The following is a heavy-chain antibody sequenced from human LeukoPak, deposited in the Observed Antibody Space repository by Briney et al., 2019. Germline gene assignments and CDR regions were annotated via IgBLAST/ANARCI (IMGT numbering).Heavy chain of an antibody. CDR2: IYHSGST. Sequence: SETLSLTCAVSGGSISSSNWWSWVRQPPGKGLEWIGEIYHSGSTNYNPSLKSRVTISVDKSKNQFSLKLSSVTAADTAVYYCAIHRYETWFGSPPQVNWGQGTLVTVSS. CDR3: AIHRYETWFGSPPQVN. V-gene: IGHV4-4*02. D-gene: IGHD3-10*01. J-gene: IGHJ4*02. CDR1: GGSISSSNW.